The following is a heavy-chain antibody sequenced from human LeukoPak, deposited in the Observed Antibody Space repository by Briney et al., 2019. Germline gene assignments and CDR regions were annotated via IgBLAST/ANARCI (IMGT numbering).Heavy chain of an antibody. Sequence: ASVKVSCKVSGYTFTDYYMHWVQQAPGKGLEWMGLVDPEDGETIYAEKFQGRVTITADTSTDTAYMGLSSLRSEDTAVYYCATSGSGSYEGAYAFDIWGQGTMVTVSS. J-gene: IGHJ3*02. D-gene: IGHD3-10*01. CDR1: GYTFTDYY. V-gene: IGHV1-69-2*01. CDR3: ATSGSGSYEGAYAFDI. CDR2: VDPEDGET.